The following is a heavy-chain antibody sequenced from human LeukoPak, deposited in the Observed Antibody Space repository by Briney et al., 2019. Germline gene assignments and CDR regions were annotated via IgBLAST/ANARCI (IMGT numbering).Heavy chain of an antibody. CDR3: ARDLPPRIAVAGTLGY. D-gene: IGHD6-19*01. Sequence: GASVKVSCKASGYTFTSYGISWVRQAPGQGLEWMGWISAYNGNTNHAQKLQGRVTMTTDTSTSTAYMELRSLRSDDTAVYYCARDLPPRIAVAGTLGYWGQGTLVTVSS. J-gene: IGHJ4*02. V-gene: IGHV1-18*01. CDR2: ISAYNGNT. CDR1: GYTFTSYG.